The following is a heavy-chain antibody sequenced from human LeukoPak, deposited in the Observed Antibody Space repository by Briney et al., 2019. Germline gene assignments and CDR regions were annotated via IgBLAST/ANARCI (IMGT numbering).Heavy chain of an antibody. V-gene: IGHV3-7*01. CDR2: IKQDGSEK. Sequence: GGSLRLSCAASGFTLSSYWVSWVRQAPGKGLEWAANIKQDGSEKYYVDSVKGRFTISRDNAKNSLYLQMNSLRAEDTAVYYCARGTWYSSSWYDWYFDLWGRGTLVTVSS. CDR1: GFTLSSYW. J-gene: IGHJ2*01. CDR3: ARGTWYSSSWYDWYFDL. D-gene: IGHD6-13*01.